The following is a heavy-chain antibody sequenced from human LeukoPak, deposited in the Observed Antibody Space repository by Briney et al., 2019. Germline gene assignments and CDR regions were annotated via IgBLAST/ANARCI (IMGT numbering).Heavy chain of an antibody. V-gene: IGHV3-49*04. J-gene: IGHJ5*02. CDR1: GFTFGDYA. CDR2: IRSKAYGGTT. CDR3: TRGDGYNWA. Sequence: PGGSLRLSCTASGFTFGDYAMSWVRKAPGKGLEWVGFIRSKAYGGTTEYAASVKGRFTISRDDSKSIAYLQMNSLKTEDTAVYYCTRGDGYNWAWGQGTLVTVSS. D-gene: IGHD5-24*01.